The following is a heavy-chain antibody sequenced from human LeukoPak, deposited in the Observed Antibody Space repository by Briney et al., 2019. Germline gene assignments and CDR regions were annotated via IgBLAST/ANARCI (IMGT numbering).Heavy chain of an antibody. CDR2: IIPIFGTA. CDR1: GGTFSSYA. V-gene: IGHV1-69*06. Sequence: GASVKVSCKASGGTFSSYAISWVRQAPGQGLEWMGGIIPIFGTANYAQKFQGRVTITADKSTSTAYMELSSLRSEDTAVYYCARELRQYNWNDGGYNWFDPWGQGTLVTVSS. CDR3: ARELRQYNWNDGGYNWFDP. J-gene: IGHJ5*02. D-gene: IGHD1-1*01.